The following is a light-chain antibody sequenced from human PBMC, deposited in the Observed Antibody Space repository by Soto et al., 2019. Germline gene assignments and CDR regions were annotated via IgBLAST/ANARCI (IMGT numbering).Light chain of an antibody. CDR2: DAS. V-gene: IGKV3-11*01. CDR3: QQRFAWPIP. J-gene: IGKJ4*01. CDR1: QTVVIT. Sequence: IVLTQSPATLSLSPGERASLSCRASQTVVITLAWYQQRPVQAPRLLIYDASSRAAGIPARFSGGGSGTDFTLTISSLESDDSAVYYCQQRFAWPIPLGGGTTVDIK.